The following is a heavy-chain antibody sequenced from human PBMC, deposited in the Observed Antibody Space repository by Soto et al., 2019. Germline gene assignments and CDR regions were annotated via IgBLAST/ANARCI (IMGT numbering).Heavy chain of an antibody. V-gene: IGHV3-23*01. J-gene: IGHJ4*02. Sequence: GGSLRLSCAASGFSFSNYAMSWVRQAPEKGLEWVSAISGSGGDTYYADSVKGRFTVSRDNSKNTLYLQMNGLRAEDTALYYCVKELGGNPNYFDYWGQGTLVTVSS. D-gene: IGHD2-15*01. CDR1: GFSFSNYA. CDR3: VKELGGNPNYFDY. CDR2: ISGSGGDT.